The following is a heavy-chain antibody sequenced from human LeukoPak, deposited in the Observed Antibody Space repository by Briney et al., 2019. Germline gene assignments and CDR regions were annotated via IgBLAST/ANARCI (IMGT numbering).Heavy chain of an antibody. CDR3: ATDTEYGSGSYYNV. V-gene: IGHV1-18*01. J-gene: IGHJ4*02. Sequence: ASVKVSCKASGYTFTSYGISWVRQAPGQGLEWMGWISAYNGNTNYAQKLQGRVTMTTDTSTSTAYMELRSLRSEDTAVYYCATDTEYGSGSYYNVWGQGTLVTVSS. D-gene: IGHD3-10*01. CDR1: GYTFTSYG. CDR2: ISAYNGNT.